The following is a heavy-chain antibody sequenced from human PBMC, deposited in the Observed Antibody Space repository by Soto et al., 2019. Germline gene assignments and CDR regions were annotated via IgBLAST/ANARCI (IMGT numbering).Heavy chain of an antibody. CDR3: ARDQGVAAAGITWFDP. CDR2: IHSSGST. V-gene: IGHV4-4*07. CDR1: GASMNSYH. D-gene: IGHD6-13*01. Sequence: ASETLSLTCTVSGASMNSYHWSWIRQPAGKGLEWIGHIHSSGSTNYNPSLKSRVTMSVDTSKNQFSLRLMSLTAADTAVYYCARDQGVAAAGITWFDPWGQGSLVT. J-gene: IGHJ5*02.